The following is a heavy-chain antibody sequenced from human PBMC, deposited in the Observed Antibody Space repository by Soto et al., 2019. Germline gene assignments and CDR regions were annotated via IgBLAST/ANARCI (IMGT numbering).Heavy chain of an antibody. CDR3: AKDHRWGYEYGDYGDS. CDR2: ISGSGGST. Sequence: GGSLRLSCAASGFTFSSYAMSWVRQAPGKGLEWVSAISGSGGSTYYADSVKGRFTISRDNSKNTLYLQMNSLRAEDTAVYYCAKDHRWGYEYGDYGDSWGQGTLVTVSS. V-gene: IGHV3-23*01. D-gene: IGHD4-17*01. CDR1: GFTFSSYA. J-gene: IGHJ4*02.